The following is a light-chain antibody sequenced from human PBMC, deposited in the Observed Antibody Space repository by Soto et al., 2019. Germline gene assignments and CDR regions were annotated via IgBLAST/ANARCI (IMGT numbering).Light chain of an antibody. CDR1: RGHSSYA. V-gene: IGLV4-69*01. J-gene: IGLJ2*01. CDR3: QTWASGIEV. CDR2: LNSDGSH. Sequence: QLVLTQSPSASASLGASVKLTCTLSRGHSSYAIAWHQQQPEKGPRYLMKLNSDGSHSKGDGIPDRFSGSSSGAERYLTISSLQSEDEADYYCQTWASGIEVFGGGTKLTVL.